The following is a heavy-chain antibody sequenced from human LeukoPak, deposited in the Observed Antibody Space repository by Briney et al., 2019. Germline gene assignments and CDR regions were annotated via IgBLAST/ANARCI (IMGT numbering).Heavy chain of an antibody. V-gene: IGHV3-11*04. CDR1: GFTFSDYY. D-gene: IGHD4-17*01. CDR3: AKDSDYGDYFDY. CDR2: ISTRGSTI. J-gene: IGHJ4*02. Sequence: GGSLTLSCVVSGFTFSDYYMSWIRQAPGKGLEWLSYISTRGSTIYYADSVKGRFTISRDNAKNSLYLQMNSLRAEDTAVYYCAKDSDYGDYFDYWGQGTLVTVSS.